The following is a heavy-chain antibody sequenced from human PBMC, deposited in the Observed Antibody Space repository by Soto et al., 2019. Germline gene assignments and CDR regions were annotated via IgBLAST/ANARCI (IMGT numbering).Heavy chain of an antibody. CDR1: GGSISSYY. Sequence: SETLSLTCTVSGGSISSYYWSWIRQPPGKGLEWIGYIYYSGSTNYNPSLKSRVTISVDTSKNQFSLKLSSVTAADTAVYYCARGKSGGSWNFDYWGQGTLVTVSS. J-gene: IGHJ4*02. V-gene: IGHV4-59*01. D-gene: IGHD2-15*01. CDR2: IYYSGST. CDR3: ARGKSGGSWNFDY.